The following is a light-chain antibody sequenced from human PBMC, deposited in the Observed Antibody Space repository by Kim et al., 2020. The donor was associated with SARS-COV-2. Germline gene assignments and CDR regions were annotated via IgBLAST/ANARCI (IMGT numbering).Light chain of an antibody. CDR2: DAS. J-gene: IGKJ2*03. CDR3: QQFNDWYS. V-gene: IGKV3-15*01. Sequence: LSVSPGERVTLSCRASQKISNNLAWYQQKPGQAPRLLIFDASTRATGIPARFSGSWSGPEFTLTISSLQSEDSAVYYCQQFNDWYSFGQGTKLEIK. CDR1: QKISNN.